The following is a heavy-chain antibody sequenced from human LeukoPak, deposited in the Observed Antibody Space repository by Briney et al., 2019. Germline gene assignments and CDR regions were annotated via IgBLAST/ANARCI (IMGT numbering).Heavy chain of an antibody. CDR3: ARNSGSLVY. V-gene: IGHV4-34*01. D-gene: IGHD1-26*01. J-gene: IGHJ4*02. CDR2: INHSGSI. CDR1: GGSFSGYY. Sequence: PSETLSLTCAVYGGSFSGYYWSWIRQPPGKGLEWIGEINHSGSINYNPSLKSRVTISVDTSKNQFSLKLSSVTAADTAVYYCARNSGSLVYWGQGTLVTVSS.